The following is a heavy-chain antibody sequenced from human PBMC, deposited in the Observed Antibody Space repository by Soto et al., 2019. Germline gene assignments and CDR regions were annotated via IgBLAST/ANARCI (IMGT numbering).Heavy chain of an antibody. V-gene: IGHV4-59*02. Sequence: SETLTLTCNVSGASVSHGYWSWIRQPPGKGLEWIGFMYFGGSFNYNPSLTSRATISVETSKNQFSMKLTSVTASDTAVYYCARSYYDSTGFAVDPWGQGTLVTVSS. J-gene: IGHJ5*02. CDR3: ARSYYDSTGFAVDP. CDR2: MYFGGSF. D-gene: IGHD3-22*01. CDR1: GASVSHGY.